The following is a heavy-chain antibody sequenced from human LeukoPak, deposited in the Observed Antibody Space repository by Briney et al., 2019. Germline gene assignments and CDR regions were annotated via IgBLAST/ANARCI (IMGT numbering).Heavy chain of an antibody. D-gene: IGHD3-22*01. CDR3: AKGGSGYFADL. Sequence: GGSLRLSCAASGFIFNNYGLIWVRQAPGKGLQWVSAISNDGGGTTYADFVKGRFTISRDNSMNTLFLQMNSLRAEDTALYYCAKGGSGYFADLWGQGTLVTVSS. CDR1: GFIFNNYG. V-gene: IGHV3-23*01. CDR2: ISNDGGGT. J-gene: IGHJ5*02.